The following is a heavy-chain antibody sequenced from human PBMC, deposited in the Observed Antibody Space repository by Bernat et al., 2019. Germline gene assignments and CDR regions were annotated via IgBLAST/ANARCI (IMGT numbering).Heavy chain of an antibody. CDR3: ARGLRWPQYYFDY. CDR1: GGSFSGYY. CDR2: INHSGST. D-gene: IGHD4-23*01. Sequence: QVQLQQWGAGLLKPSETLFLTCAVYGGSFSGYYWSWIRQPPGKGLEWIGEINHSGSTNYNPSLKSRVTISVDTSKNQFSLKLSSVTAADTAVYYCARGLRWPQYYFDYWGQGTLVTVSS. V-gene: IGHV4-34*01. J-gene: IGHJ4*02.